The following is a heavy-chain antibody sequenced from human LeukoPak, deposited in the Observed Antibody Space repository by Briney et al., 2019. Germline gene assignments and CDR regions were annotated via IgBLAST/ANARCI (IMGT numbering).Heavy chain of an antibody. D-gene: IGHD2-2*01. CDR2: IIVSLGTP. V-gene: IGHV1-69*04. CDR1: GIDFSSSA. Sequence: GASVKVSCKASGIDFSSSAISWVRQAPGQGLEWMGRIIVSLGTPKYAQKFQGRVTITADKSTDTAYMELSSLRSEDTAVYYCARGDVVVPAATRGHYYYYMDVWGKGTTVTVSS. CDR3: ARGDVVVPAATRGHYYYYMDV. J-gene: IGHJ6*03.